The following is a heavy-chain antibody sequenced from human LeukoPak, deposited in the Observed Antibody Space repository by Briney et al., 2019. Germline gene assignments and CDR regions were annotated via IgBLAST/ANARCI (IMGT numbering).Heavy chain of an antibody. CDR1: GFTFDDYA. CDR2: ISWNSGSI. CDR3: AKDSPYESGTGILDS. D-gene: IGHD3-22*01. Sequence: PGRSLRLSCAASGFTFDDYAMHWVRQAPGKGLEWVSGISWNSGSIGYADSVKGRFTISRDNAKNTLFLQMHSLRPEDTALYFCAKDSPYESGTGILDSWGQGTLVTVSS. V-gene: IGHV3-9*01. J-gene: IGHJ4*02.